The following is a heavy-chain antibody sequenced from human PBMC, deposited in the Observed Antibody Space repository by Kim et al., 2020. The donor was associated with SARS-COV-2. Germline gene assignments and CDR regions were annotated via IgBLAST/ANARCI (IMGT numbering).Heavy chain of an antibody. D-gene: IGHD3-10*01. J-gene: IGHJ4*01. CDR1: GFTFSSYG. V-gene: IGHV3-30*18. CDR3: AKVSGSGSYIY. Sequence: GGSLRLSCAASGFTFSSYGMHWVRQAPGKGLEWVAVISYDGSNKYYADSVKGRFTISRDNSKNTLYLQMNSLRAEDTAVYYCAKVSGSGSYIYWG. CDR2: ISYDGSNK.